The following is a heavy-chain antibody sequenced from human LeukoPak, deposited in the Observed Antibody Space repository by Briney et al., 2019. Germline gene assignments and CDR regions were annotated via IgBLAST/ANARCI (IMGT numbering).Heavy chain of an antibody. CDR1: GFIFSAYG. V-gene: IGHV3-30*02. CDR3: AREGGVRSPWAMDV. D-gene: IGHD4-17*01. J-gene: IGHJ6*02. CDR2: IRHDGGNE. Sequence: GGSLRLSCAATGFIFSAYGMHWVRQAPGKGLEWVAFIRHDGGNENYADSMKGRITISRDNSTLYLQMNSLRVEDTAVYYCAREGGVRSPWAMDVWGQGTTVTVSS.